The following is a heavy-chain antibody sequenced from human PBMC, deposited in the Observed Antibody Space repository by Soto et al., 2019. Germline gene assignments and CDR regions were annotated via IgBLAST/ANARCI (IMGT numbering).Heavy chain of an antibody. CDR3: ARAATTVTTLDY. J-gene: IGHJ4*02. CDR2: IYHSGST. D-gene: IGHD4-17*01. Sequence: PSETLSLTCAVSGGSISSGGYSWSWIRQPPGKGLEWIGYIYHSGSTYYNPSLKSRVTISVDRSKNQFSLKLSSVTAADTAVYYCARAATTVTTLDYWGQGTLVTVSS. CDR1: GGSISSGGYS. V-gene: IGHV4-30-2*01.